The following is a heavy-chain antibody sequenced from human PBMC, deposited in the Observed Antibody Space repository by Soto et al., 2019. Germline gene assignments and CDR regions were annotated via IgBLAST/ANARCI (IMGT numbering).Heavy chain of an antibody. CDR2: IYPGDSDT. D-gene: IGHD3-3*01. CDR1: GYSFTSYW. J-gene: IGHJ4*02. V-gene: IGHV5-51*01. Sequence: GESLKISCKGSGYSFTSYWIGWVRQMPGKGLEWMGIIYPGDSDTRYSPSFQGQVTISADKSISTAYLQWSSLKASDTAMYYCARLGGPTIFGVVPTPWYFDYWGQGTLVTVSS. CDR3: ARLGGPTIFGVVPTPWYFDY.